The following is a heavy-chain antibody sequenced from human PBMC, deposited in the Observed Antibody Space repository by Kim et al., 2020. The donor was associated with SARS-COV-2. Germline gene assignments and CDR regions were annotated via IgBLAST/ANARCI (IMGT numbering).Heavy chain of an antibody. Sequence: GGSLRLSCAASGFTVSSNYMSWVRQAPGKGLEWVSVIYSGGSTYYADSVKGRFTISRDNSKNTLYLQMNSLRAEDTAVYYCARDRGDCSSTSCYVSGMDVWGQGTTVTVSS. D-gene: IGHD2-2*01. J-gene: IGHJ6*02. CDR2: IYSGGST. V-gene: IGHV3-53*01. CDR1: GFTVSSNY. CDR3: ARDRGDCSSTSCYVSGMDV.